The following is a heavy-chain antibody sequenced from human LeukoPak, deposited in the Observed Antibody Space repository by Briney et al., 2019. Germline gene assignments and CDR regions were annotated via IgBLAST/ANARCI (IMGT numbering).Heavy chain of an antibody. J-gene: IGHJ4*02. Sequence: ASVKVSCKAAGYTFTCYYMHWVRQAPGQGLEWMGWINPNSGGTNYAQKVQGRVTMTRERDISTDYMELSRVREEDTAVYSCARVAQNPSIVGATWGRGGQDLDYWGQGTLVTVSS. V-gene: IGHV1-2*02. CDR3: ARVAQNPSIVGATWGRGGQDLDY. CDR1: GYTFTCYY. CDR2: INPNSGGT. D-gene: IGHD1-26*01.